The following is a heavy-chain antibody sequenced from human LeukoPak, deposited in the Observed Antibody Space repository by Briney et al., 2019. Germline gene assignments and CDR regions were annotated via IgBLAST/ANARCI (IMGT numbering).Heavy chain of an antibody. CDR2: ISTSSSYI. Sequence: GGSLRLSCAASGFTFDDYGLSWVRQAPGKGLEWVSSISTSSSYIYYADSLKGRFTISRDNARNSLYLHMNSLRAEDTAVYYCARDVFGSEYPFDFWGQGTLVTVSS. CDR1: GFTFDDYG. CDR3: ARDVFGSEYPFDF. J-gene: IGHJ4*02. D-gene: IGHD2-2*01. V-gene: IGHV3-21*01.